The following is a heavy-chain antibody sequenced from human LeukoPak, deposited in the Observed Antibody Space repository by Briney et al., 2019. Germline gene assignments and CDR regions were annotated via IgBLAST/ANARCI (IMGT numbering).Heavy chain of an antibody. CDR3: ARGGGSRITIFGVVTPDYYYYYMDV. Sequence: ASVKVSCKASGGTFSSYAISWVRQAPGQGLEWMGGIIPIFGTANYAQKFQGRVTITADKSTSTAYMELSSLRSEDTAVYYCARGGGSRITIFGVVTPDYYYYYMDVWGQGTTVTVSS. CDR2: IIPIFGTA. J-gene: IGHJ6*03. V-gene: IGHV1-69*06. CDR1: GGTFSSYA. D-gene: IGHD3-3*01.